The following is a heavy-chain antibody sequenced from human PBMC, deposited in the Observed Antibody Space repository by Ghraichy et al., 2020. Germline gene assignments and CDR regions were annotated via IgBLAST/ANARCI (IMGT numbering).Heavy chain of an antibody. CDR2: INDSGSI. CDR1: GGSFSDYD. D-gene: IGHD1-1*01. V-gene: IGHV4-34*01. J-gene: IGHJ5*02. CDR3: ARVGFSNNWTRVHWFDP. Sequence: SETLSLTCAVYGGSFSDYDWNWIRQPPGKGLEWIGEINDSGSIDYNASLKSRVSISLDTSKNQFSLKLSSVTAADTAVYFCARVGFSNNWTRVHWFDPWGQGTLVIVSS.